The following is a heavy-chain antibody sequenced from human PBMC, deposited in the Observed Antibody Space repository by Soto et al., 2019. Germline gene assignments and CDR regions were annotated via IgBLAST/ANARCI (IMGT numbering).Heavy chain of an antibody. V-gene: IGHV3-30-3*01. CDR1: GFTFSSYA. J-gene: IGHJ4*02. CDR2: LSYDGSNK. CDR3: ARDWHSDFWSGYYLSPFVY. Sequence: GGSLRLSCAASGFTFSSYAMHWVRQAPGKGLEWVAVLSYDGSNKYYADSVKGRFTISRDNSKNTLYLQMNSLRAEDTAVYSFARDWHSDFWSGYYLSPFVYWGQGTLVTVSS. D-gene: IGHD3-3*01.